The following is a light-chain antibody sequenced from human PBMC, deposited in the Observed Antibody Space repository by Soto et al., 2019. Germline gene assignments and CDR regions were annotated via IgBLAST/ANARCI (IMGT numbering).Light chain of an antibody. Sequence: IQMTQSPLSLSASVGDRVIITCRASRGIGNDLGWYQQKPGKAPKLLIFAASTLHSGVPSRFSGIGSGTVFTLTISSLHPEDFATYFCLQDYNLPRTFGQGT. CDR2: AAS. V-gene: IGKV1-6*01. CDR1: RGIGND. J-gene: IGKJ1*01. CDR3: LQDYNLPRT.